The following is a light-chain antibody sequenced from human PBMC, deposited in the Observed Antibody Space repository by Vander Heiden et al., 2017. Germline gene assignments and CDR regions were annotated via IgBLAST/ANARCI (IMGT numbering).Light chain of an antibody. CDR3: QQYDSYPRT. V-gene: IGKV1-8*01. CDR2: AAS. J-gene: IGKJ1*01. CDR1: QGISSY. Sequence: IRLTRPPSSFSASTGDRVTITCRASQGISSYLAWYQQKPGKVPKLLIYAASTLQTGVPSRFSGSGSGTDFTLTISCLQSEDFATYYCQQYDSYPRTFGPGTKVEIK.